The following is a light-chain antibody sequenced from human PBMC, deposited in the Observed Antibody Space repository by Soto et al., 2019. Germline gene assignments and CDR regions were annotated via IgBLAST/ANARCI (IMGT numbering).Light chain of an antibody. CDR2: TAS. CDR1: QPISSY. J-gene: IGKJ1*01. V-gene: IGKV1-39*01. Sequence: DIQITQSPSSLSASVGDRVTITCRASQPISSYLSWYRQRPGRAPELLIYTASTLQNGAPSRFSGSGSGTDFTLSISSLQPEDFATYYCQQSFSFTRSFGQGTKVDIK. CDR3: QQSFSFTRS.